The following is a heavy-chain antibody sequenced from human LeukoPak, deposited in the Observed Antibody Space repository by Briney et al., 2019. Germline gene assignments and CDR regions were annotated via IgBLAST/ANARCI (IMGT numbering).Heavy chain of an antibody. CDR2: INQHGNET. Sequence: GGSLRLSCEPSGFTFSNSWMSWVRQAPGKGLEGLANINQHGNETYYVDSVKGRFTISRDNAKNSLYLQMDRLRSEDAALYYCARDYGDFWGQGTLVTVSS. D-gene: IGHD3-10*01. CDR1: GFTFSNSW. V-gene: IGHV3-7*01. J-gene: IGHJ4*02. CDR3: ARDYGDF.